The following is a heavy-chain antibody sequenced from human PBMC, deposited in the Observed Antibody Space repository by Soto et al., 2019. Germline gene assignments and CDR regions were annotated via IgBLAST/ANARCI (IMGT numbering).Heavy chain of an antibody. J-gene: IGHJ6*02. CDR1: GGSISSGGYY. V-gene: IGHV4-31*03. CDR3: ATTGVVTPAYYFFYGMDV. CDR2: IYYSGST. Sequence: SETLSLTCTVSGGSISSGGYYWSWIRQHPGKGLEWIGYIYYSGSTYYNPSLKSRVTISVDTSKNQFSLKLSSVTAADTAVYYCATTGVVTPAYYFFYGMDVWGQGTTVTVSS. D-gene: IGHD3-22*01.